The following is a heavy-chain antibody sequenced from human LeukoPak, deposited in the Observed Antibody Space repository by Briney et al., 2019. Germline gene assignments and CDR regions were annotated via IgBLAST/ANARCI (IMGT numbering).Heavy chain of an antibody. CDR2: INHSGST. CDR1: GGSFSGYY. CDR3: ARMYYDSSGYLTSPFDY. Sequence: KPSETLSLTCAVYGGSFSGYYWSWIRQPPGKGLEWIGEINHSGSTNYNPSLKSRVTISVDTSKNQFSLKLSSVTAADTAVYYCARMYYDSSGYLTSPFDYWGQGTLVTVSS. V-gene: IGHV4-34*01. J-gene: IGHJ4*02. D-gene: IGHD3-22*01.